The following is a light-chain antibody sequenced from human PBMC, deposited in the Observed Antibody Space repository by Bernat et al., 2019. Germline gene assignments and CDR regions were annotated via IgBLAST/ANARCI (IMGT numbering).Light chain of an antibody. Sequence: QSALTQPASVSGSPGQSIAISCTGTSSDVGGYNLVSWFQQQPGKVPTLLIYQVIQRPSGVSDRFSGSKSGNTASLTISGLQAEDEADYYCCSYAGGSALVFGGGTKLTVL. CDR3: CSYAGGSALV. CDR2: QVI. CDR1: SSDVGGYNL. V-gene: IGLV2-23*02. J-gene: IGLJ2*01.